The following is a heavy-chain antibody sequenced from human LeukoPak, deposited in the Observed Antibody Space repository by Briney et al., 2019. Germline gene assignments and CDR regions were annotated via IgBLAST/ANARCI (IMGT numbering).Heavy chain of an antibody. J-gene: IGHJ5*02. D-gene: IGHD1-26*01. CDR1: GYTFTSYA. CDR3: ARWAEEDLNWFDP. Sequence: GASVKVSCKASGYTFTSYALHWVRQAPGQRLEWMGWINAGNGNTRYSQNFQGRVTITRDTSASTAYMELSSLRSDDTAVYYCARWAEEDLNWFDPWGQGTLVTVSS. CDR2: INAGNGNT. V-gene: IGHV1-3*01.